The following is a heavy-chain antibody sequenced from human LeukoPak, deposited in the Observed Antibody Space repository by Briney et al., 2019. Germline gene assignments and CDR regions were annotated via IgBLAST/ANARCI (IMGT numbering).Heavy chain of an antibody. D-gene: IGHD3-10*01. CDR1: GFDFHNYV. CDR3: VREGFYESGSLPTFYFDY. CDR2: ISSDVNIK. V-gene: IGHV3-30-3*01. J-gene: IGHJ4*02. Sequence: HPGGSLRLSCAASGFDFHNYVIHWVRQAPGKGLEWVAVISSDVNIKYYADSVRGRFTISRDSFSKMVSLQMNSLGTEDTAVYYCVREGFYESGSLPTFYFDYWGQGTLVTVSS.